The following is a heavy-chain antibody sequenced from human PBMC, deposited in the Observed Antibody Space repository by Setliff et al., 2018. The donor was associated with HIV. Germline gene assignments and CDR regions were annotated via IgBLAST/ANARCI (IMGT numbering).Heavy chain of an antibody. J-gene: IGHJ6*03. CDR2: INPSGGST. V-gene: IGHV1-46*01. D-gene: IGHD4-4*01. CDR3: ARDAFDYTAYYYSYMDV. Sequence: GQGLEWMGIINPSGGSTTYAQKFQGRVTMTRDTSTSTVYMELSSLRSEDTAVYYCARDAFDYTAYYYSYMDVWGKGTTVTVS.